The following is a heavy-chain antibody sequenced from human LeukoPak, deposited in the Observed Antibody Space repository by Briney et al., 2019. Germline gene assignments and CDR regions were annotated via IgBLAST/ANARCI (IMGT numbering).Heavy chain of an antibody. J-gene: IGHJ4*02. CDR1: GASISSNTFY. D-gene: IGHD4-11*01. V-gene: IGHV4-39*01. CDR3: ARSNKYDYSKSDY. Sequence: SETLSLTCTVSGASISSNTFYWGWIRQPPGKGLEWIGSIYYSGSTYYNPSLKSRVTISVDTSKNQFSLKLSSVTAADTAVYYCARSNKYDYSKSDYWGQGTLVTVSS. CDR2: IYYSGST.